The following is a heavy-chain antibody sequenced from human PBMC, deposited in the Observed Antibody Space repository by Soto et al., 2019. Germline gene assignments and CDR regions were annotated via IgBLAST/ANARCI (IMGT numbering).Heavy chain of an antibody. CDR2: ISAYNGNT. CDR3: ARDDALEYCSGGSCYSFDY. V-gene: IGHV1-18*01. D-gene: IGHD2-15*01. Sequence: QVQLVQSGAEVKKPGASVKVSCKASGYTFSSYGISWVRQAPGQGLEWMGWISAYNGNTNYAQKLQGRVTMTTDTSTTTAYMELRSLRSDDTAVYYCARDDALEYCSGGSCYSFDYWGQGTLVTASS. CDR1: GYTFSSYG. J-gene: IGHJ4*02.